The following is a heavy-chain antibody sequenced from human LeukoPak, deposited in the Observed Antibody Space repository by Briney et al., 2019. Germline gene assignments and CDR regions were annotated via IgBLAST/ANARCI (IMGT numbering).Heavy chain of an antibody. Sequence: ASVKVSCKASGYTFTGYYMHWVRQAPGQGLEWMGWINPNSGGTNYAQKFQGRVTMTGDTSISTAYMELSRLRSDDTAVYYCALSSGWTRYFDYWGQGTLVTVSS. D-gene: IGHD6-19*01. CDR3: ALSSGWTRYFDY. CDR2: INPNSGGT. CDR1: GYTFTGYY. J-gene: IGHJ4*02. V-gene: IGHV1-2*02.